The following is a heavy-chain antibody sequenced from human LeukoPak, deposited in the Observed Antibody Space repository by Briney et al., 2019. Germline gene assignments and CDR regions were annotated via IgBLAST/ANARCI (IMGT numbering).Heavy chain of an antibody. Sequence: ASVKVSCKASGYTFTGYYMHWVRQAPGQGLEWMGWIIPNSGDTNYAQKFQGRVTMTRDTSISTAYMELSRLRSDDTAVYYCARGAFRNGDNAKFDYWGQGALVTVSS. CDR3: ARGAFRNGDNAKFDY. CDR1: GYTFTGYY. D-gene: IGHD4-23*01. CDR2: IIPNSGDT. V-gene: IGHV1-2*02. J-gene: IGHJ4*02.